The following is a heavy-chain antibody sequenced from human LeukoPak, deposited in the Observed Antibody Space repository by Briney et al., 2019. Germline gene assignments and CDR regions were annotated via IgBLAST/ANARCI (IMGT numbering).Heavy chain of an antibody. CDR2: ISYSGGT. CDR1: GGSISSVSYY. Sequence: SETLSLTCTVSGGSISSVSYYWGWIRQPPGKGLEWIGSISYSGGTYYNPSLKSRVTISVDTSKNQFSLKLSSVTAADTAVYYCARRITGTTSDSFDYWGQGTLVTVSS. V-gene: IGHV4-39*01. CDR3: ARRITGTTSDSFDY. J-gene: IGHJ4*02. D-gene: IGHD1-20*01.